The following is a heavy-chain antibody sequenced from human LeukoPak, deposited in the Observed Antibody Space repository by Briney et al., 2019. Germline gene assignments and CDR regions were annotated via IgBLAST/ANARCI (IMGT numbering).Heavy chain of an antibody. V-gene: IGHV1-69*13. CDR3: ARDRQLPALRGEYYFDY. CDR2: IIPIFGTA. CDR1: GFTFTSYA. J-gene: IGHJ4*02. D-gene: IGHD3-10*01. Sequence: ASVKVSFKASGFTFTSYAMNWVRQAPGQGLEWMGGIIPIFGTANYAQKFQGRVTITADESTSTAYMELSSLRSEDTAVYYCARDRQLPALRGEYYFDYWGQGTLVTVSS.